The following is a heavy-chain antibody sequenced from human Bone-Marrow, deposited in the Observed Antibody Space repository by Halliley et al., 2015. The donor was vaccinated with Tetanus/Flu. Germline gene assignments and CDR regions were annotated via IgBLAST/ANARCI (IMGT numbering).Heavy chain of an antibody. V-gene: IGHV5-51*01. CDR3: AALIAASHFTDY. CDR1: GYSFTTYW. D-gene: IGHD6-13*01. CDR2: IYPGDSDT. J-gene: IGHJ4*02. Sequence: QLVQSGAEVKKPGESLKISCKGSGYSFTTYWIGWVRQVPGKGLELMGIIYPGDSDTRYSPSFQGQVIISADKSVSTAYLQWSTLKASDTAVYYCAALIAASHFTDYWGQGTLVTVSS.